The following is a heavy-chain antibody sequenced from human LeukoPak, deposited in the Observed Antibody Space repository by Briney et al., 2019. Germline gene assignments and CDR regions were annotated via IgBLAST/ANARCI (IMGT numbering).Heavy chain of an antibody. CDR2: VYYNGDI. CDR1: GVPISTYY. CDR3: ATPWAMVRGRSPYV. V-gene: IGHV4-59*01. J-gene: IGHJ6*04. Sequence: SETLSLTCSVSGVPISTYYWSWIRQSPGKRLEWVAYVYYNGDIMYNPSLKSRVTISLDTSKNQFSLNMASVTAADTAVYYCATPWAMVRGRSPYVWGKGTTVTVSS. D-gene: IGHD3-10*01.